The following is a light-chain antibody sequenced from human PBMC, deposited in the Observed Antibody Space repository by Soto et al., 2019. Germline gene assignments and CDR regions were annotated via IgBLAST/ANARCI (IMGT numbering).Light chain of an antibody. CDR2: DAS. V-gene: IGKV1-5*01. CDR3: QQYNSYPYT. Sequence: DIQMTQSPSTVSASVGDGVTITCRASQSIRTWLAWYQQKPGNPPKLLIYDASTLESGVSSGFSGSGSGTEFTLTISSLQPDDFATYYCQQYNSYPYTFGQGNKLEIK. J-gene: IGKJ2*01. CDR1: QSIRTW.